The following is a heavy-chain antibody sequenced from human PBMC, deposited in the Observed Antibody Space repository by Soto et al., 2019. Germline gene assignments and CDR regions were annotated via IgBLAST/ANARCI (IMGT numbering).Heavy chain of an antibody. D-gene: IGHD6-13*01. Sequence: PGGSLRLSCAASGFTFSDYYMSWIRQAPGKGLEWVSYISSSSSYTKYADSVKGRFTISRDNAKNSLYLQMNSLRAEDTAVYYCARDAGEGGSSCYWCYGWGQETLATASS. CDR2: ISSSSSYT. CDR3: ARDAGEGGSSCYWCYG. J-gene: IGHJ5*01. V-gene: IGHV3-11*06. CDR1: GFTFSDYY.